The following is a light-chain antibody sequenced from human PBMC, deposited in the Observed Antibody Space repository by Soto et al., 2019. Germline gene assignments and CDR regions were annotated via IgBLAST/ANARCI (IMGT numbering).Light chain of an antibody. V-gene: IGLV1-44*01. CDR3: AAWDDDLHVWL. CDR2: SSN. J-gene: IGLJ7*01. CDR1: DSNIGSTA. Sequence: HSVLTQPPSVSATPGQGVTLSCSGGDSNIGSTAVNWYQQVPGTAPKLLIYSSNQRPSGVPDRISGSKSGTSASLAISGLQSEDEADYYCAAWDDDLHVWLFGGGTQLTVL.